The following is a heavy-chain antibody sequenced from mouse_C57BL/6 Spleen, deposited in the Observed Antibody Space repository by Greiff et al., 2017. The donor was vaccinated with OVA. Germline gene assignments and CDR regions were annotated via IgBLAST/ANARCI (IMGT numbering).Heavy chain of an antibody. CDR3: ARDDYDVSPFAY. Sequence: ESGPGLVKPSQSLSLTCSVTGYSITSGYYWNWIRQFPGNKLEWMGYISYDGSNNYNPSLKNRISITRDTSKNQFFLKLNSVTTEDTATYYCARDDYDVSPFAYWGQGTLVTVSA. J-gene: IGHJ3*01. CDR1: GYSITSGYY. CDR2: ISYDGSN. D-gene: IGHD2-4*01. V-gene: IGHV3-6*01.